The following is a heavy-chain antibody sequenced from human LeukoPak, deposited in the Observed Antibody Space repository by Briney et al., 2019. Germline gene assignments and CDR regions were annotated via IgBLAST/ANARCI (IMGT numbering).Heavy chain of an antibody. CDR3: AKRGPAFRQQLVPEYFQH. J-gene: IGHJ1*01. CDR2: ISGSGSGGST. Sequence: PGGSLRLSCAASGFTFSSSAMSWVRQAPGKGLEWVSNISGSGSGGSTYYADSVKGRFTISRDNSKNTLYLQMNSLRAEDTAVYYCAKRGPAFRQQLVPEYFQHWGQGTLVTVSS. CDR1: GFTFSSSA. V-gene: IGHV3-23*01. D-gene: IGHD6-13*01.